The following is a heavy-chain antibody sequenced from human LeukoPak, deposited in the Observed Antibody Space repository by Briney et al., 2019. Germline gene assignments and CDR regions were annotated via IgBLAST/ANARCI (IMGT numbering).Heavy chain of an antibody. J-gene: IGHJ4*02. CDR3: AKSPYSSTWTSHFDS. V-gene: IGHV3-30*18. Sequence: GGSLRLSCVVSGFTLSDYGMHWVRQAPGKGLEWVAVISNDGGKKYYADSVKGRFTVSRDNSKNTLLLQMNSLRANDTAVYYCAKSPYSSTWTSHFDSWGQGTLVTVSS. CDR1: GFTLSDYG. D-gene: IGHD6-13*01. CDR2: ISNDGGKK.